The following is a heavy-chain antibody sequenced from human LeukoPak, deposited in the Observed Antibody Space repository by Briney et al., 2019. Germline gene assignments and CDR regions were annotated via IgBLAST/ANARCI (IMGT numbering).Heavy chain of an antibody. CDR3: AHYKYSYYYDSSGYH. D-gene: IGHD3-22*01. Sequence: RESGPTLVNPTQTLTLTCTFSGFSLSTSGMCVSWIRQPPGEALEWLARIDWDDDKYYSTSLKTRLTISKDTSKNQVVLTMTNMDPVDTATYYCAHYKYSYYYDSSGYHWGQGTLVTVSS. V-gene: IGHV2-70*11. CDR1: GFSLSTSGMC. J-gene: IGHJ4*02. CDR2: IDWDDDK.